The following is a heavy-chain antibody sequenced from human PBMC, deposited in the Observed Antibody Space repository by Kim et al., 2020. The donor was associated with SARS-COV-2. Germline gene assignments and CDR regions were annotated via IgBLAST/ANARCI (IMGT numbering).Heavy chain of an antibody. V-gene: IGHV3-66*01. CDR2: ISSGGTT. J-gene: IGHJ4*02. D-gene: IGHD6-19*01. Sequence: GGSLRLSCAASGFTVSSNYVTWVRQAPGKGLEWVSVISSGGTTYYADSVKGRFTFSRDKSTNTLYLQMNSLRAEDTAVYFCATSIEVSGFFDYWGQGTLVTVSS. CDR1: GFTVSSNY. CDR3: ATSIEVSGFFDY.